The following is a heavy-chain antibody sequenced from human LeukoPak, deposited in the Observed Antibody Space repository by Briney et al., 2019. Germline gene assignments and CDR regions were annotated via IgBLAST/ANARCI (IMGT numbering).Heavy chain of an antibody. V-gene: IGHV1-69*01. CDR3: ARGISTMVRGVIRADYFDY. CDR2: IIPIFGTA. Sequence: GSSVKVSCKASGGTFSSYAISWVRQAPGQGLEWMGGIIPIFGTANYAQKFQGRVTITADESTSTAYMELSSLRSEDTAVYYCARGISTMVRGVIRADYFDYWGQGTLVTVSS. J-gene: IGHJ4*02. CDR1: GGTFSSYA. D-gene: IGHD3-10*01.